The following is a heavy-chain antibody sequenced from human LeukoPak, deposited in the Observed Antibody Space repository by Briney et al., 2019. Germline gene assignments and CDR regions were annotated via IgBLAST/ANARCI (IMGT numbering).Heavy chain of an antibody. CDR1: GVSISSSSYY. V-gene: IGHV4-39*01. CDR2: VHYNGRT. J-gene: IGHJ6*03. CDR3: ARHPGYSFGQNYQYYYLDV. D-gene: IGHD5-18*01. Sequence: PSETLSLTCTVSGVSISSSSYYWGWIRQPPGKGLEWIGSVHYNGRTFYNPPLTSRVTISIDTSKNQFSLRLSSVTVADTAVYFCARHPGYSFGQNYQYYYLDVWGKGTTVTVSS.